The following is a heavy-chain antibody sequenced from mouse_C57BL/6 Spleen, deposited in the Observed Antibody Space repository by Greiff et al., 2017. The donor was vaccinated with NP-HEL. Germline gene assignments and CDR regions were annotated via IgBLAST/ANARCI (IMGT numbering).Heavy chain of an antibody. CDR1: GYTFTSYW. CDR2: INPNNGGT. Sequence: QVQLQQPGTELVKPGASVKLSCKASGYTFTSYWMHWVKQRPGQGLEWIGDINPNNGGTSYNQKFKGKATLTVDKSSSTAYMELRSLTSEDSAVYYCARRTGYFDYWGQGTTLTVSS. V-gene: IGHV1-53*01. J-gene: IGHJ2*01. CDR3: ARRTGYFDY.